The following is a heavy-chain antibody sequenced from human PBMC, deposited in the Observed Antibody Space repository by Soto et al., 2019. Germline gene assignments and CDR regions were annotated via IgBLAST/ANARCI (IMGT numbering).Heavy chain of an antibody. CDR2: IYNSGST. J-gene: IGHJ4*02. V-gene: IGHV4-31*03. CDR3: ARDLRYGDYFDY. Sequence: SETLSLTCTVSGSSITSGAYYWSWIRQHPGKGLEWIGYIYNSGSTYYNPSLKSRVTISVDTSKNQFSLKLSSVTAAGTAVYYCARDLRYGDYFDYWGQGTLVTVSS. CDR1: GSSITSGAYY. D-gene: IGHD4-17*01.